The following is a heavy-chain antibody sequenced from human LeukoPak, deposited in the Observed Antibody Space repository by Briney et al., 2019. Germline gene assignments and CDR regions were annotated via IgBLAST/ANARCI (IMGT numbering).Heavy chain of an antibody. J-gene: IGHJ4*02. D-gene: IGHD5-18*01. Sequence: SETLSLTCTVSGGSISSYYWSWIRQPPGKGLEWIGYIYYSGSTNYNPSLKSRVTISVDTSKNQFSLKLSSVTAADTAVYYCARGPPSYTAMVGGDYDYWGQGTLVTVSS. V-gene: IGHV4-59*12. CDR1: GGSISSYY. CDR3: ARGPPSYTAMVGGDYDY. CDR2: IYYSGST.